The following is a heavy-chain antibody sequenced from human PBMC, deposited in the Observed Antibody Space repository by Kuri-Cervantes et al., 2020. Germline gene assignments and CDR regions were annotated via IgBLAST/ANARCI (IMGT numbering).Heavy chain of an antibody. CDR2: IYHSGGN. CDR3: ARDGPGSRRRVNWYFDL. J-gene: IGHJ2*01. Sequence: GSLRLSCAVSGYSISSGYYWGWIRQPAGEGVEWMGSIYHSGGNYYNPSPKSRITISVDTSKNQFSLKLSSVTAAETAVYYCARDGPGSRRRVNWYFDLCGRGTLVTVSS. CDR1: GYSISSGYY. D-gene: IGHD1-1*01. V-gene: IGHV4-38-2*02.